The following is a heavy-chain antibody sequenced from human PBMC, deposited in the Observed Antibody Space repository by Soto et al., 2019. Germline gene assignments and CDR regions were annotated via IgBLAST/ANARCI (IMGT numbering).Heavy chain of an antibody. J-gene: IGHJ5*02. V-gene: IGHV1-46*01. D-gene: IGHD3-16*01. CDR2: INPHGGNT. CDR1: RDTFTSYY. CDR3: APSSGGNVGIIREGTNWFAP. Sequence: ASVKVSCKAPRDTFTSYYINWVRQAPGQGLEWMGVINPHGGNTAYAQKCKGRVTLTRDTSASTVYMEVSSLTSEDTAMYYCAPSSGGNVGIIREGTNWFAPWGQGTLVTVSS.